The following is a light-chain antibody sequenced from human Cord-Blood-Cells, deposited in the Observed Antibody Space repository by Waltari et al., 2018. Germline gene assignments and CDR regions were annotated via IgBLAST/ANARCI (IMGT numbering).Light chain of an antibody. Sequence: DIQMTQSPPSLSASVGVRVTITCRASQSMSSYLNWHQQKPGKAPKLLIYAASSLQSGVPSRFSGSGSGTDFTLTISSLQPEDFATYYCQQSYSTPYTFGQGTKLEIK. CDR2: AAS. J-gene: IGKJ2*01. CDR1: QSMSSY. CDR3: QQSYSTPYT. V-gene: IGKV1-39*01.